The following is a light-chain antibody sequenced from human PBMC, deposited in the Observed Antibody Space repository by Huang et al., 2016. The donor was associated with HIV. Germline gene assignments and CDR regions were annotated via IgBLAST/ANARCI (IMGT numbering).Light chain of an antibody. V-gene: IGKV3-20*01. CDR3: QHYGGSPLYT. J-gene: IGKJ2*01. Sequence: EIVLTQSPGTLSLSLGDTATLSCRASQSVGSGSLAWYQQKHGQAPRLLIYGASKRATGIPGRFSGSGSGTDFTLSISGLEPEDCAVYYCQHYGGSPLYTFGQGTKLEIK. CDR1: QSVGSGS. CDR2: GAS.